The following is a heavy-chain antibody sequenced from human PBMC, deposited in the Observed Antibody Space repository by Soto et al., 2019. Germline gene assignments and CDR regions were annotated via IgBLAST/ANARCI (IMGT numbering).Heavy chain of an antibody. V-gene: IGHV3-30*18. J-gene: IGHJ6*01. D-gene: IGHD2-8*01. CDR2: ISSDGTHD. Sequence: GRSLRLSCAASGFTFSSYGMHWVRQAPGQGLEWVALISSDGTHDFYADSVKGRFTVSRDNSKNTVYMQMHRLRAEDSAVYFCAKEPCNSRYASYGRDVWGQGTT. CDR3: AKEPCNSRYASYGRDV. CDR1: GFTFSSYG.